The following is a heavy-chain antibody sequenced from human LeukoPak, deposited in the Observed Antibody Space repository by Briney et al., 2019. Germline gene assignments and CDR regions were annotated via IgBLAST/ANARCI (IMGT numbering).Heavy chain of an antibody. D-gene: IGHD3-10*01. CDR1: GYTFTSYG. CDR3: ARLYYYGSGSHSDAFDI. CDR2: ISAYNGNT. Sequence: ASVKVSCKASGYTFTSYGISWVRQAPGQGLEWMGWISAYNGNTNYAQKLQGRVTMTTDTSTSTAYMELRSLRSDDTAVYYCARLYYYGSGSHSDAFDIWGQGTMVTVSS. J-gene: IGHJ3*02. V-gene: IGHV1-18*01.